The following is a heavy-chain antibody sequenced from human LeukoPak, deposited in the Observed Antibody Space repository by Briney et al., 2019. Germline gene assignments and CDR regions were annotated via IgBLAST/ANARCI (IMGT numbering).Heavy chain of an antibody. CDR2: IDWDDDK. D-gene: IGHD5-18*01. Sequence: SGPALVKPTQTLTLTCTFSGFSLSTSGMCVSWIRQPPGKALEWLARIDWDDDKYYSTSLKTRLTISKDTSKNQVVLTMTNMDPVDTATYYCARPDTAMVDHYFDYWGQGTLVTVSS. J-gene: IGHJ4*02. V-gene: IGHV2-70*11. CDR1: GFSLSTSGMC. CDR3: ARPDTAMVDHYFDY.